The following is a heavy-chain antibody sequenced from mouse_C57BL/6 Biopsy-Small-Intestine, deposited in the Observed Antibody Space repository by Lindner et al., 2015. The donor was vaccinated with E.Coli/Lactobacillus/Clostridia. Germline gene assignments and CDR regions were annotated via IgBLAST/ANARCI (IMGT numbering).Heavy chain of an antibody. J-gene: IGHJ2*01. Sequence: VQLAGGLDLRLVRPGTSVKVSCKASGYAFTNYLIEWVKQRPGHGLEWIGEILPGSGSTNYNEKFKGKATFTADTSSNTAYMQLSSLTTEDSAIYYCARHDYEGDYWGQGTTLTVSS. V-gene: IGHV1-9*01. CDR1: GYAFTNYL. CDR2: ILPGSGST. D-gene: IGHD2-4*01. CDR3: ARHDYEGDY.